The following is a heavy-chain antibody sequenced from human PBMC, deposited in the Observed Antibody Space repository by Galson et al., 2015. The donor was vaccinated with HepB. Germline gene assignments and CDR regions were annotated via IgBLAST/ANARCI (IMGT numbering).Heavy chain of an antibody. V-gene: IGHV4-31*03. CDR1: GDSINSGSHY. Sequence: TLSLTCIVSGDSINSGSHYWSWIRQPAGKGLEWIGYISYSESTYYNPSLKSRVTISVDTSKNQFSLKLSSVTAADTAVYYCVREKFGSPGGMDVWGQGTTVTVSS. CDR3: VREKFGSPGGMDV. D-gene: IGHD3-16*01. J-gene: IGHJ6*02. CDR2: ISYSEST.